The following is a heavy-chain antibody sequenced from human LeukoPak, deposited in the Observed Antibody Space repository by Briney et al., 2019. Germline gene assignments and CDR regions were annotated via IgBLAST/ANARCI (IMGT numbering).Heavy chain of an antibody. V-gene: IGHV1-18*04. D-gene: IGHD6-13*01. Sequence: ASVKVSCKASGYTFTGYYMHWVRQAPGQGLEWMGWISAYNGNTNYAQKLQGRVTMTTDTSTSTAYMELRSLRSDDTAVYYCARGRRSSRGGYYGMDVWGQGTTVTVSS. CDR2: ISAYNGNT. CDR3: ARGRRSSRGGYYGMDV. J-gene: IGHJ6*02. CDR1: GYTFTGYY.